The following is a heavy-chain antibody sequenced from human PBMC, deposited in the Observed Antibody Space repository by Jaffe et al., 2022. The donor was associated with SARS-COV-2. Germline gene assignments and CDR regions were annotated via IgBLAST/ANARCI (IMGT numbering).Heavy chain of an antibody. J-gene: IGHJ6*02. D-gene: IGHD2-15*01. V-gene: IGHV1-2*02. CDR1: GYTFTGYY. CDR3: ARVQDTNYYYYGMDV. Sequence: QVQLVQSGAEVKKPGASVKVSCKASGYTFTGYYMHWVRQAPGQGLEWMGWINPNSGGTNYAQKFQGRVTMTRDTSISTAYMELSRLRSDDTAVYYCARVQDTNYYYYGMDVWGQGTTVTVSS. CDR2: INPNSGGT.